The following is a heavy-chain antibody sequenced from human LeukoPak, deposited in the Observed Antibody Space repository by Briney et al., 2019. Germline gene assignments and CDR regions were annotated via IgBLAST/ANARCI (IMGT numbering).Heavy chain of an antibody. Sequence: PGRSLRLSCAASGFTFSSYGMNWVRQAPGKGLEWVSYISSSSSNKYYADSVKGRFSISRDNAKNSLYLQMNTLRAEDTAVYYCARSQVVTAPAHWAFDIWGQGTMVTVSS. V-gene: IGHV3-48*01. CDR2: ISSSSSNK. J-gene: IGHJ3*02. D-gene: IGHD2-21*02. CDR1: GFTFSSYG. CDR3: ARSQVVTAPAHWAFDI.